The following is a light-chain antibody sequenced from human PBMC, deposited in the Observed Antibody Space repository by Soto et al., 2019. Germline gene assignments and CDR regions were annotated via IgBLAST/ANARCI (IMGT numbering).Light chain of an antibody. CDR2: RDS. CDR3: QVWDSSTLV. Sequence: SYELTQPPSVSVALGQTARITCGGNNIGSKNVHWYQQKPGQAPVLVIYRDSNRPSGIPERFSGSNSGNTATLTISRAQAGDEADYYCQVWDSSTLVFGGGTKLTVL. V-gene: IGLV3-9*01. J-gene: IGLJ2*01. CDR1: NIGSKN.